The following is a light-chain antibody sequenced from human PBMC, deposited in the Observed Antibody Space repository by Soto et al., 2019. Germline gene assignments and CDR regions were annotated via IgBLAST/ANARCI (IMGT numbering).Light chain of an antibody. V-gene: IGLV2-8*01. J-gene: IGLJ1*01. CDR1: SSDVGGYNY. CDR3: SSYAGSNNYV. Sequence: QSALTQPPSGSGSPGQSVAISCTGTSSDVGGYNYVSWYQLHPGKAPKLMIYEVNMRPSGVPDRFSGSKSGNTASLTVSGLRAEDEADYYCSSYAGSNNYVFGTGTKVTVL. CDR2: EVN.